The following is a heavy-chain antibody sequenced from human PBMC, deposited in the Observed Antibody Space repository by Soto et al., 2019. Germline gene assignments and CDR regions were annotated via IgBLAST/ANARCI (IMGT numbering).Heavy chain of an antibody. CDR3: AGDPSIVGASALDY. D-gene: IGHD1-26*01. CDR1: GYTFTSYG. J-gene: IGHJ4*02. CDR2: ISAYNGNT. V-gene: IGHV1-18*01. Sequence: GASVKVSCKASGYTFTSYGITWVRQAPGQGLEWVGWISAYNGNTNYAQKLQGRVTMTTDTSTSTAYMELRSLRSDDTAVYYCAGDPSIVGASALDYWGQGTLVTVSS.